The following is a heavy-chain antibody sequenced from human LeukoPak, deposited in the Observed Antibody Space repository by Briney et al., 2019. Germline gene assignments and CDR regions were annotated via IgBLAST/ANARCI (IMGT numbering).Heavy chain of an antibody. CDR1: GYSISSGYY. V-gene: IGHV4-38-2*02. CDR3: ASSHYGDSQDAFDI. Sequence: PSGTLSLTCTVSGYSISSGYYWGWIRQPPGKGLEWIGSIYHSGSTYYNPSLKSRVTISVDTSKNQFSLKLSSVTAADTAVYYCASSHYGDSQDAFDIWGQGTMVTVSS. J-gene: IGHJ3*02. D-gene: IGHD4-17*01. CDR2: IYHSGST.